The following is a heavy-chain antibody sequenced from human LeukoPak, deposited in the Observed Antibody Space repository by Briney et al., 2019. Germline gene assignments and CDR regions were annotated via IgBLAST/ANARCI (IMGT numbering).Heavy chain of an antibody. J-gene: IGHJ3*02. CDR2: INPSGGST. V-gene: IGHV1-46*01. CDR1: GYTFTSYY. CDR3: ARDPLSLRGYAERDCGSTTCSGAFDI. D-gene: IGHD2-2*01. Sequence: ASVKVSCKASGYTFTSYYMHWVRQAPGQGLEWMGLINPSGGSTSYAQKFQGGVTMTRDTSTSTVYMELSSLRSDDTAVYYCARDPLSLRGYAERDCGSTTCSGAFDIWGQGTMVTVSS.